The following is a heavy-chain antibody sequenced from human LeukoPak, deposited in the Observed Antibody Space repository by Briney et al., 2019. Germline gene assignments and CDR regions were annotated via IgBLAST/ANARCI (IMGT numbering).Heavy chain of an antibody. D-gene: IGHD6-6*01. CDR1: GYSISSGYY. CDR3: ASIPSYYFDY. V-gene: IGHV4-38-2*02. Sequence: SETLSLTCTVSGYSISSGYYWGWIRQPPGKGLEWIGEINHSGSTNYNPSLKSRVTISVDRSKNQFSLKLSSVTAADTAVYYCASIPSYYFDYWGQGTLVTVSS. CDR2: INHSGST. J-gene: IGHJ4*02.